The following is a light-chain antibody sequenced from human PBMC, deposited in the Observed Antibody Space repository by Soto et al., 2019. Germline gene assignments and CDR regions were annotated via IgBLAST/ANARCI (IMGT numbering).Light chain of an antibody. Sequence: EIVLTQSPDTLSLSPGERVTLSCRASQRMTNNFLAWFQQKPGLAPRLLIHGASTRASGVPDRFTCGGSGTDFVLTISRVEPEDFAVYYCQQYGRSPFTFGQGTKLQIK. J-gene: IGKJ2*01. V-gene: IGKV3-20*01. CDR3: QQYGRSPFT. CDR2: GAS. CDR1: QRMTNNF.